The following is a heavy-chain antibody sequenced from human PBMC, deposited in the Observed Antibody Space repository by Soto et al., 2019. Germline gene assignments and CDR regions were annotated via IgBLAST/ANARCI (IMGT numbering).Heavy chain of an antibody. CDR1: GFTFGDYA. D-gene: IGHD2-21*01. V-gene: IGHV3-49*03. CDR2: IRSKAYGETT. CDR3: SRGFYANTSYPRFDF. J-gene: IGHJ4*02. Sequence: GGSLRLSCTGSGFTFGDYAVSWFRQAPGKGLECVGFIRSKAYGETTDYAASVKGRFTISRDDSRTIAYLRMNSLKTEDTATYYCSRGFYANTSYPRFDFWGQGTLVT.